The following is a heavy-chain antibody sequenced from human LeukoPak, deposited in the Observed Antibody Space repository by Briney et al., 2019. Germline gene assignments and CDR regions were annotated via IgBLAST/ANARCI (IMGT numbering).Heavy chain of an antibody. J-gene: IGHJ5*02. CDR1: GYTFTGYY. Sequence: ASVKVSCKASGYTFTGYYIHWVRQAPGQGLEWMGWINPNSGGRNYAQKFQGRVTMTRDTSINTAYMELSSLRSDDTAVYYCAKLGGGINWFDPWGQGTLVIVSS. CDR3: AKLGGGINWFDP. V-gene: IGHV1-2*02. D-gene: IGHD3-16*01. CDR2: INPNSGGR.